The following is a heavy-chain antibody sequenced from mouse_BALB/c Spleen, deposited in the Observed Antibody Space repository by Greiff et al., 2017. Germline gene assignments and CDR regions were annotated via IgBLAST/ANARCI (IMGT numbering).Heavy chain of an antibody. Sequence: QVQLKQPGAELVRPGASVKLSCKASGYTFTSYWINWVKQRPGQGLEWIGNIYPSDSYTNYNQKFKDKATLTVDKSSSTASMQLSSPTSEDSAVYYCTRKGDYDDYAMDYWGQGTSVTVSS. D-gene: IGHD2-4*01. J-gene: IGHJ4*01. CDR1: GYTFTSYW. CDR2: IYPSDSYT. CDR3: TRKGDYDDYAMDY. V-gene: IGHV1-69*02.